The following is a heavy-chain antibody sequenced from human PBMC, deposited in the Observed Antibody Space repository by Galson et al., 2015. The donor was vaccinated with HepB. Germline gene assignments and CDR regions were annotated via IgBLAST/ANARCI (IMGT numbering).Heavy chain of an antibody. V-gene: IGHV3-30-3*01. D-gene: IGHD1-7*01. J-gene: IGHJ6*02. CDR1: GFTFSSYA. Sequence: SLRLSCAASGFTFSSYAMHWVRQAPGKGLEWVAVISYDGSNKYYADSVKGRFTISRDNSKNTLYLQMNSLRAEDTAVYYCARYKSSGNYDPYYYYGMDVWGQGTTVTVSS. CDR3: ARYKSSGNYDPYYYYGMDV. CDR2: ISYDGSNK.